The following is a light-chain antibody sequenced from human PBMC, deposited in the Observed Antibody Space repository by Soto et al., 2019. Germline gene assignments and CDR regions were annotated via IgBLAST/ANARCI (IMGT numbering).Light chain of an antibody. CDR3: QQYSTVPFT. J-gene: IGKJ3*01. CDR1: QSILYTFDKKNY. V-gene: IGKV4-1*01. CDR2: WAS. Sequence: DIVMTQSPHSLAVSLGERATVHFKSSQSILYTFDKKNYLAWYQQKPGQPPKLLIYWASTRESGVTDRFNGNESGTDFTLNISSLQPEDVAVYYCQQYSTVPFTFGPGTKVEIK.